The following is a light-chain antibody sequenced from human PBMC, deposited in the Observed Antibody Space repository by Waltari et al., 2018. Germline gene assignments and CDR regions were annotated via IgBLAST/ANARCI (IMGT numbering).Light chain of an antibody. CDR2: SAS. V-gene: IGKV1-39*01. Sequence: DIQMTQSPSSLSASVGDRVTITCRASQNIARYLIWYQQKPGKAPSLLIYSASSLQGGVPSRFSGSGSGTDFTLTISSLQPEDFATYYCQQSYSTSNTFGQGTKLEIK. CDR1: QNIARY. CDR3: QQSYSTSNT. J-gene: IGKJ2*01.